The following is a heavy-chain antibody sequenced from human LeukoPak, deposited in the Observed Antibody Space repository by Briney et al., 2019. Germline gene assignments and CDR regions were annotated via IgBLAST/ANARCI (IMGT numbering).Heavy chain of an antibody. V-gene: IGHV3-33*01. CDR3: VRDPSCSGGGCYYYYGMDV. CDR2: IWYDGSNK. D-gene: IGHD2-15*01. CDR1: GFTFNTYA. Sequence: AGGSLRLSCAASGFTFNTYAIHWVRQAPGKGLEWVAVIWYDGSNKYYADSARGRFTISRDNSKNTLYLQMNSLRADDTAIYYCVRDPSCSGGGCYYYYGMDVWGQGTTVTVSS. J-gene: IGHJ6*02.